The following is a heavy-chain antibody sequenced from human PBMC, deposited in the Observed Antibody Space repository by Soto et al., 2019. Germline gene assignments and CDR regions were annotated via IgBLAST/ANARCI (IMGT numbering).Heavy chain of an antibody. CDR1: GFTFSNFA. J-gene: IGHJ4*02. Sequence: QVQLVESGGRVVQPGSSLRLSCADSGFTFSNFAMHWVRQTPGKGLEWVAVISNDGTKKVYADSVKGRFTISRDNSKNILYLEINTLRTEDTAVYYCATIIVHYWGQGTLVTVSS. V-gene: IGHV3-30-3*01. D-gene: IGHD3-16*02. CDR2: ISNDGTKK. CDR3: ATIIVHY.